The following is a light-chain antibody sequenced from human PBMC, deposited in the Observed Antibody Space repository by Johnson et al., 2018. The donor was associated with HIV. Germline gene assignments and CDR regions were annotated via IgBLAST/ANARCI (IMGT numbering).Light chain of an antibody. CDR3: ATWDNSLTPFYV. V-gene: IGLV1-51*02. Sequence: QSVLTQPPSVSAAPGQKVTISCSGSSSNVGNNYVSWYQQLPGTAPKLLIYENNRRPLGIPARFSGSKSGTSATLDITGLQTGDEADYYCATWDNSLTPFYVFGTGTKVTVL. J-gene: IGLJ1*01. CDR2: ENN. CDR1: SSNVGNNY.